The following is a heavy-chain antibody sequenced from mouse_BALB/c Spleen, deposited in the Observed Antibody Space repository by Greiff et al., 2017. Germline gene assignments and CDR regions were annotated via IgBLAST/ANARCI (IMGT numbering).Heavy chain of an antibody. CDR3: ARQVDYWFAY. D-gene: IGHD2-4*01. V-gene: IGHV5-6-3*01. J-gene: IGHJ3*01. CDR2: INSNGGST. CDR1: GFTFSSYG. Sequence: EVNLVESGGGLVQPGGSLKLSCAASGFTFSSYGMSWVRQTPDKRLELVATINSNGGSTYYPDSVKGRFTISRDNAKNTLYLQMSSLKSEDTAMYYCARQVDYWFAYWGQGTLVTVSA.